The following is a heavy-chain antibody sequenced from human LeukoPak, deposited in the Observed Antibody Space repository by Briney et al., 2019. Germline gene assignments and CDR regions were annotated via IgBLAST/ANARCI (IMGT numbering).Heavy chain of an antibody. CDR3: ARVYYYYYYMDV. V-gene: IGHV4-59*08. CDR2: IYYSGST. CDR1: GGSISSYY. Sequence: SETLTLTCTVSGGSISSYYWSWIRQPPGKGLEWIGYIYYSGSTNYNPSLKSRVTISVDTSKNQFSLKLSSVTAADTAVYYCARVYYYYYYMDVWGKGTTVTISS. J-gene: IGHJ6*03.